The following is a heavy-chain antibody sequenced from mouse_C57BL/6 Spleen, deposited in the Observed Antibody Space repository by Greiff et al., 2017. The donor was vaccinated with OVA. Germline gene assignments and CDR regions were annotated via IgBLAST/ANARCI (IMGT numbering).Heavy chain of an antibody. CDR2: ISNGGGST. J-gene: IGHJ2*01. Sequence: EVKLQESGGGLVQPGGSLKLSCAASGFTFSDYYMYWVRQTPEKRLEWVAYISNGGGSTYYPDTVKGRFTISRDNAKNTLYLQMSRLKSEDTAMYYCAREALDYWGQGTTLTVSS. CDR3: AREALDY. CDR1: GFTFSDYY. V-gene: IGHV5-12*01.